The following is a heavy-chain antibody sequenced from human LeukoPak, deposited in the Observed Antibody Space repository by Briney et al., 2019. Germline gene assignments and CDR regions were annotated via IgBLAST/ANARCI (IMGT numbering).Heavy chain of an antibody. V-gene: IGHV4-59*01. Sequence: SETLSLTCTVSGGSISSYYWSWIRQPPGKGLEWIGYIYYSGSTNYNPSLKSRVTISVDTSKNQFSLKLSSVTAAATAVYYCARDRGSYYNYYYYYMDVWGKGTTVTVSS. CDR1: GGSISSYY. D-gene: IGHD1-26*01. CDR2: IYYSGST. CDR3: ARDRGSYYNYYYYYMDV. J-gene: IGHJ6*03.